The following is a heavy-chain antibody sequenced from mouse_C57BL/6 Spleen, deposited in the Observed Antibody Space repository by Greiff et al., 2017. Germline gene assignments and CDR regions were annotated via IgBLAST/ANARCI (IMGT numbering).Heavy chain of an antibody. V-gene: IGHV5-9-1*02. CDR3: TRDKDGTFAY. D-gene: IGHD4-1*01. Sequence: EVKVVESGAGLVKPGGSLKLSCAASGFTFSSYAMSWVRQTPEKRLEWVGYISSGGDYIYYADTVKGRFTISRDNARNTLYLQMSSLKSEDTAMYYCTRDKDGTFAYWGQGTLVTVSA. CDR2: ISSGGDYI. J-gene: IGHJ3*01. CDR1: GFTFSSYA.